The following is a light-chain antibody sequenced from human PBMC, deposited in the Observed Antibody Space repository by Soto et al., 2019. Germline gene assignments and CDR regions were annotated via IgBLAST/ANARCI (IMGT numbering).Light chain of an antibody. V-gene: IGLV2-14*03. Sequence: SVLTPPTSVSGSPGQSITISCAGNHNDIGTYDYVSWYQQHPGRAPRLLIYGVTTRPSGISDRFSASKSGLTASLTISGLQPEDEADYDCSSFTSDRIYVFGPGTKGAVL. CDR1: HNDIGTYDY. J-gene: IGLJ1*01. CDR2: GVT. CDR3: SSFTSDRIYV.